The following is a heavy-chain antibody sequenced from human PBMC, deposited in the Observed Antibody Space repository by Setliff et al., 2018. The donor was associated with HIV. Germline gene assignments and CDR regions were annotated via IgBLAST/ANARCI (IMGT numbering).Heavy chain of an antibody. Sequence: KPSETLSLTCTVSGGSISSYYWSWIRLPPGKGLEWIGYIYTSGITNYNPSLKSRVTISVDTSKNQFSLNLSSVTAADTAVYYCARHGAFYYYYYMDVWGKGTTVTVSS. CDR1: GGSISSYY. CDR2: IYTSGIT. V-gene: IGHV4-4*08. CDR3: ARHGAFYYYYYMDV. J-gene: IGHJ6*03.